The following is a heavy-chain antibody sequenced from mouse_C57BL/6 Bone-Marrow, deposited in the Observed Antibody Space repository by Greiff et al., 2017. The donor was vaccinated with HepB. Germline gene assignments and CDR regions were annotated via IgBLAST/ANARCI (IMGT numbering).Heavy chain of an antibody. V-gene: IGHV1-26*01. CDR2: INPNNGGT. J-gene: IGHJ3*01. Sequence: EVQLQQSGPELVKPGASVKISCKASGSTFTDYYMTWVKQSHGKSLEWIGDINPNNGGTSYNQKFKGKATLTVDKSSSPADMELRSLTSEDSAVYYCVITTVVATRRPWFAYWGQGTLVTVSA. CDR1: GSTFTDYY. D-gene: IGHD1-1*01. CDR3: VITTVVATRRPWFAY.